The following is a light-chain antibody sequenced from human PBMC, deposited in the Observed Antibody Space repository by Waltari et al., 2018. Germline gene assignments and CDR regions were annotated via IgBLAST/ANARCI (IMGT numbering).Light chain of an antibody. Sequence: DIQITQSPSSLSASVGDRVTITCQASQDIFNYLVWYQQKPGKAPKLLINDASNLETGVPSRFRGSGSGTDFTLTISALQPEDVATYYCQQYDSLPLTFGGGTKVEIK. CDR2: DAS. CDR1: QDIFNY. CDR3: QQYDSLPLT. V-gene: IGKV1-33*01. J-gene: IGKJ4*01.